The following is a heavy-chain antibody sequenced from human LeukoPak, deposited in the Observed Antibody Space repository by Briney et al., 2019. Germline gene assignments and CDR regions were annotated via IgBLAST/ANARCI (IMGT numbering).Heavy chain of an antibody. D-gene: IGHD2-2*01. CDR2: VYPDDSDT. J-gene: IGHJ5*01. CDR3: ARRSYCYSTSCYGYWFDS. Sequence: GESLKISCKASGYSFTSYWIGWVRQMPGKGLEWMGIVYPDDSDTRYSPSFQGQVTFSADKSISTAYLQWSSLKASDTAMYYCARRSYCYSTSCYGYWFDSWGQGTLVTVSS. V-gene: IGHV5-51*01. CDR1: GYSFTSYW.